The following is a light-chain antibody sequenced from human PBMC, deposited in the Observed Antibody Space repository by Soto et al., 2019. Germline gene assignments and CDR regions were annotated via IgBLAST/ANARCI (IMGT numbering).Light chain of an antibody. J-gene: IGLJ1*01. Sequence: QSALTQPASVSGSPGQSITISCTGTSSDVGLFNYVSWYQQHPGKAPKLMISEVSNRPSGVSNRFSGSKSGNTASLTISGLQSEDEADYYCSSYTSDSPLFVFGTGTKVTVL. V-gene: IGLV2-14*01. CDR1: SSDVGLFNY. CDR3: SSYTSDSPLFV. CDR2: EVS.